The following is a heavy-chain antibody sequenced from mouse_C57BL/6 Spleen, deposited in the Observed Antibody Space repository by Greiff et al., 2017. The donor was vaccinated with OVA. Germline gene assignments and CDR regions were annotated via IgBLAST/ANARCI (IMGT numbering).Heavy chain of an antibody. CDR1: GYTFTEYT. CDR2: FYPGSGSI. V-gene: IGHV1-62-2*01. D-gene: IGHD3-3*01. Sequence: VKVVESGAELVKPGASVKLSCKASGYTFTEYTIHWVKQRSGQGLEWIGWFYPGSGSIKYNEKFKDKATLTADKSSSTVYMELSRLTSEDSAVYFCARHEDLDSLFAYWGQGTLVTVSA. J-gene: IGHJ3*01. CDR3: ARHEDLDSLFAY.